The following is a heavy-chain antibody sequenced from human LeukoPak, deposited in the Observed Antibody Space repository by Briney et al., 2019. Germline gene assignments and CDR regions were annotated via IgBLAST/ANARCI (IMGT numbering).Heavy chain of an antibody. Sequence: SETLSLTCSVSSGFISNYYWSWLRQPAGKGLEWIGRISTSGNTNYSPSLKSRVTMSVDTSKNQFFLNLRSVTAADTAVYYCARDSRYYDFWSGYLDYWGQGALVTVSS. CDR1: SGFISNYY. J-gene: IGHJ4*02. V-gene: IGHV4-4*07. CDR2: ISTSGNT. CDR3: ARDSRYYDFWSGYLDY. D-gene: IGHD3-3*01.